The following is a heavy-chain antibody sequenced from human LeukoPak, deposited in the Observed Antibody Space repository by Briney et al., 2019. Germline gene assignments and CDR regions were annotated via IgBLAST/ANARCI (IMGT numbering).Heavy chain of an antibody. CDR1: GYTFPSYG. Sequence: AKDSCKASGYTFPSYGISWVRQAPGQGLEWMGWIKGYNGDTNYAQNFQGRVTMTTDTSTTTAYMELSSLTSDDTAIYYCAREGGILGALDYWGQGTLVTVSS. V-gene: IGHV1-18*01. CDR3: AREGGILGALDY. D-gene: IGHD1-26*01. J-gene: IGHJ4*02. CDR2: IKGYNGDT.